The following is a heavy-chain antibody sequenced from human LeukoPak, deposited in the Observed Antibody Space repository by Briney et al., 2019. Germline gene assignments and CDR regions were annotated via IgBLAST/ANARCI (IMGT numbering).Heavy chain of an antibody. Sequence: ASVKVSCKASGGTFSNYAISWVRQAPGQGLEWMGGIIPIFGTANYAQKFQGRVTITADESTSTAYMELSSLRSEDTAVYYCARGVGSYSSYYGMDVWGQGTTVTVSS. CDR3: ARGVGSYSSYYGMDV. CDR1: GGTFSNYA. CDR2: IIPIFGTA. V-gene: IGHV1-69*01. D-gene: IGHD1-26*01. J-gene: IGHJ6*02.